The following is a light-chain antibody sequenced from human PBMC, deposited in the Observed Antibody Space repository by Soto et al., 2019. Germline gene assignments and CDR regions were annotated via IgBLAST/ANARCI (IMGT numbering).Light chain of an antibody. CDR1: SGQSTYI. J-gene: IGLJ2*01. V-gene: IGLV4-60*02. Sequence: QSVLTQSSSASASLGSSVKLTCTLSSGQSTYIIAWHQQQPGKAPRYLMKVERSGTYNRGSGIPDRFSGSSSGADRYLTVSNLQFEDEADYYCETWDNYTPVVFGGGTKLTV. CDR3: ETWDNYTPVV. CDR2: VERSGTY.